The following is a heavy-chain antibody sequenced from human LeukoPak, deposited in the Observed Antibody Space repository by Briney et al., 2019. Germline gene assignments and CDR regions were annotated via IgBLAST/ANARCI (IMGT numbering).Heavy chain of an antibody. CDR2: IYPGDSDT. J-gene: IGHJ4*02. V-gene: IGHV5-51*01. D-gene: IGHD2-2*01. CDR3: AISDYCSSSSCSFDY. CDR1: GYSFTSYW. Sequence: GESLNISCKGSGYSFTSYWIGWVRQMPGKGLEWRGIIYPGDSDTRYSPSFQGQVTISADKSISTAYLQWSSLKASDSAIYYCAISDYCSSSSCSFDYWGQGTLVTVSS.